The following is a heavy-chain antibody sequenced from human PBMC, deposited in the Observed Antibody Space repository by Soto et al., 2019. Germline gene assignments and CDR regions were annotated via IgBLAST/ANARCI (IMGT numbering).Heavy chain of an antibody. J-gene: IGHJ6*03. CDR1: GGSISSSNW. CDR2: IYHSGST. V-gene: IGHV4-4*02. D-gene: IGHD3-9*01. CDR3: ARSDSVLRYFDWLLEDYYYMDV. Sequence: PSETLSLTCTVSGGSISSSNWWSWVRQPPGKGLEWIGEIYHSGSTNYNPSLKSRVTISVDTSKNQFSLKLSSVTAADTAVYYCARSDSVLRYFDWLLEDYYYMDVWGKGTTVTVSS.